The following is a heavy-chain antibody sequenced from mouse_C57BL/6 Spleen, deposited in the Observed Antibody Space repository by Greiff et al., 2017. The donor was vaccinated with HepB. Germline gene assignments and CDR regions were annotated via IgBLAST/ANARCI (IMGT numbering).Heavy chain of an antibody. D-gene: IGHD1-1*01. V-gene: IGHV1-80*01. CDR1: GYAFSSYW. CDR3: ARWTNYGSSPYYYAMDY. J-gene: IGHJ4*01. CDR2: IYPGDGDT. Sequence: QVQLQQSGAELVKPGASVKISCKASGYAFSSYWMNWVKQRPGKGLEWIGQIYPGDGDTNYNGKFKGKATLTADKSSSTAYMQLSSLTSEDSAVYFCARWTNYGSSPYYYAMDYWGQGTSVTVSS.